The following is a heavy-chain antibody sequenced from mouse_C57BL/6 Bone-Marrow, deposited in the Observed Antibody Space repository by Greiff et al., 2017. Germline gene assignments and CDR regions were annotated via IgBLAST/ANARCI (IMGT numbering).Heavy chain of an antibody. V-gene: IGHV2-6-1*01. CDR2: IWSDGST. D-gene: IGHD1-1*01. Sequence: QVQLQQSGPGLVAPSQSLSITCTVSGFSLTSYGVHWVRQPPGKGLEWLVVIWSDGSTTYNSALKSRLSISKDNSKSQVFLKMNSLQTDDTAMYXGARQRYYGTPDAMDYWGQGTSVTVSS. CDR1: GFSLTSYG. J-gene: IGHJ4*01. CDR3: ARQRYYGTPDAMDY.